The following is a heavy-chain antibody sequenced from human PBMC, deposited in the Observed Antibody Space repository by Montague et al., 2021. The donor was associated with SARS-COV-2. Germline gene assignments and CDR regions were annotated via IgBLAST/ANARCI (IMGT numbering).Heavy chain of an antibody. CDR1: GGSISSSSYY. J-gene: IGHJ5*02. V-gene: IGHV4-39*01. CDR2: IYYSGST. D-gene: IGHD1-26*01. CDR3: ARQGSGSYYNWFDP. Sequence: SETLSLTCTVSGGSISSSSYYWGWIRQPPGKGLEWTGSIYYSGSTYYNPSLKSRVTISVDTSKNQFSLELSSVTAADTAVYYCARQGSGSYYNWFDPWGQGTLVTVSS.